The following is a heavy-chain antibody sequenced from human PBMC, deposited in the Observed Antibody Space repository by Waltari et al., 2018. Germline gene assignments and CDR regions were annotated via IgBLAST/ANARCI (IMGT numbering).Heavy chain of an antibody. CDR3: AKDQTQDYYDSSGYYYDY. CDR1: GFTFSSYA. J-gene: IGHJ4*02. D-gene: IGHD3-22*01. V-gene: IGHV3-23*01. CDR2: ISGSGGST. Sequence: EVQLLESGGGLVQPGGSLRLSCAASGFTFSSYAMSWVRQAPGKGLEWVSGISGSGGSTYYADSVKGRFTISRDNSKNTLYLQMNSPRAEDTAVYYCAKDQTQDYYDSSGYYYDYWGQGTLVTVSS.